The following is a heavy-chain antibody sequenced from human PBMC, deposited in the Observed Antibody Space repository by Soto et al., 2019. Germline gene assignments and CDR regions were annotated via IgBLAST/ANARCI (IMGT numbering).Heavy chain of an antibody. J-gene: IGHJ4*02. CDR2: ISHKSSAI. V-gene: IGHV3-48*02. Sequence: EVQLVESGGGLVQPGGSLRLSCAASGFTFSNYAMNWVRQAPGKGLEWGSYISHKSSAIYHADSGKGRFTITRDNAKNSLYLQMNLLRDEDTAVYYCASVPYSATTVTIMYDWGQGTLVTVSS. CDR1: GFTFSNYA. D-gene: IGHD4-17*01. CDR3: ASVPYSATTVTIMYD.